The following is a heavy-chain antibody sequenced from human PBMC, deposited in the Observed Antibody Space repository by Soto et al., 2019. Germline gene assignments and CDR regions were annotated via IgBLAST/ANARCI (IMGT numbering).Heavy chain of an antibody. CDR1: GGSISSYY. CDR2: IYYSGST. D-gene: IGHD3-3*01. CDR3: ARHGTYYDFWSGYYRYFDY. J-gene: IGHJ4*02. V-gene: IGHV4-59*08. Sequence: SETLSLTCTVSGGSISSYYWSWIRQPPGKGLEWIGYIYYSGSTNYNPSLKSRVTISVDTSKNQFSLKLSSVTAADTAVYYCARHGTYYDFWSGYYRYFDYWGQGTLVTVSS.